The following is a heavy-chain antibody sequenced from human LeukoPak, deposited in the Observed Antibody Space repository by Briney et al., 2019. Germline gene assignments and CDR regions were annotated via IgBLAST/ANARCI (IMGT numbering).Heavy chain of an antibody. CDR3: ARAVSEWLRLRWDYYYYYMDV. J-gene: IGHJ6*03. V-gene: IGHV1-18*01. CDR2: ISAYNGNT. D-gene: IGHD5-12*01. CDR1: GYTFTSYG. Sequence: GASVKVSCKASGYTFTSYGISWVRQAPGQGLEWMGWISAYNGNTNYAQKLQGRVTMTTDTSTSTAYMELSSLRSEDTAVYYCARAVSEWLRLRWDYYYYYMDVWGKGTTVTVSS.